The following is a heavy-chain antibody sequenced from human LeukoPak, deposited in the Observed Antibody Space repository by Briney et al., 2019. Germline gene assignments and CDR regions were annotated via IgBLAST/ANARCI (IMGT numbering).Heavy chain of an antibody. D-gene: IGHD6-19*01. Sequence: PSETLSLTCTVSGGSISSYYWSWIRQPPGKGLEWIGYIYYSGSPHYNPSLKSRVTISVDTSKNQFSLKLSSVTAADTAVYYCARINSAVAAYFDYWGQGTLVTVSS. CDR3: ARINSAVAAYFDY. CDR1: GGSISSYY. J-gene: IGHJ4*02. V-gene: IGHV4-59*01. CDR2: IYYSGSP.